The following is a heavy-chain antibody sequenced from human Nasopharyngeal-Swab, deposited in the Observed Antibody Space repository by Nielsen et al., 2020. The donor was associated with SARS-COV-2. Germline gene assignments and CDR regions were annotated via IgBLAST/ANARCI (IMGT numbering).Heavy chain of an antibody. D-gene: IGHD1-26*01. Sequence: GESLKISCAASGFTFSSYAMSWVRQAPGKGLEWVAVISYDGNDKYYADSVRGRFTISRDKSKSTLSLQMYSLRADDTAVYYCARLVGYGMDVWGQGTTVTVSS. CDR3: ARLVGYGMDV. V-gene: IGHV3-30*03. CDR1: GFTFSSYA. CDR2: ISYDGNDK. J-gene: IGHJ6*02.